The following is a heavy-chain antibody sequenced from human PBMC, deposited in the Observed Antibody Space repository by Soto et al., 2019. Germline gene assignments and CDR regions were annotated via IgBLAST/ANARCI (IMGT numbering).Heavy chain of an antibody. V-gene: IGHV1-24*01. Sequence: ASVKVSCKVSGYTLTELSMHWVRQAPGKGLEWMGGFDPEDGETIYAQKFQGRVTMTEDTSTDTAYMELSSLRSEDTAVYYCAATGGNGHGEWFNPWGQGTLVTVSS. CDR2: FDPEDGET. D-gene: IGHD3-10*01. CDR3: AATGGNGHGEWFNP. CDR1: GYTLTELS. J-gene: IGHJ5*02.